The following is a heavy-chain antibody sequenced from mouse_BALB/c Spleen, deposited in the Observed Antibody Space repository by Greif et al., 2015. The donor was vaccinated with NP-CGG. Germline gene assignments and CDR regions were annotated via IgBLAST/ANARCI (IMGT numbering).Heavy chain of an antibody. D-gene: IGHD1-1*01. CDR3: AREDYGPRYFDV. J-gene: IGHJ1*01. CDR2: IYPGDGDT. V-gene: IGHV1-80*01. CDR1: GYAFSSYW. Sequence: VQLQQSGAELVRPGSSVKISCKASGYAFSSYWMNWVKQRPGQGLEWIGQIYPGDGDTNYNGKFKGKATLTAGKSSSTAYMQLSSPTSEDSAVYFCAREDYGPRYFDVWGAGTTVTVSS.